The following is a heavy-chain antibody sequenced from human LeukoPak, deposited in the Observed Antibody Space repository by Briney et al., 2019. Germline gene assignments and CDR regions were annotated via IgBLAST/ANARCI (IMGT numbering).Heavy chain of an antibody. CDR2: IYPGDSET. CDR3: ARGRDSSSSDFFDY. D-gene: IGHD6-6*01. J-gene: IGHJ4*02. V-gene: IGHV5-51*01. Sequence: GESLKISCKASGYSFTSYWIGWVRQMPGKGLEWMGIIYPGDSETRYSPSFQGQVTISADKSIGTAYPQWSTLKASDTAMYYCARGRDSSSSDFFDYWGQGNLVTVSS. CDR1: GYSFTSYW.